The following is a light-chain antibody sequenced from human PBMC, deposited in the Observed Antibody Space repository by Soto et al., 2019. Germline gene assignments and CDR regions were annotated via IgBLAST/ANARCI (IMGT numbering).Light chain of an antibody. CDR1: QSVSSSY. V-gene: IGKV3-20*01. Sequence: EIMLTQSPGTLSLSPGERATLSCRASQSVSSSYLAWYQQKPGQAPRLLIYGASSRATGIPDRFSGSGSGTDFPLTISRLEPEDFAVYYCQQYGSSPYTFGQGTKLEIK. CDR3: QQYGSSPYT. J-gene: IGKJ2*01. CDR2: GAS.